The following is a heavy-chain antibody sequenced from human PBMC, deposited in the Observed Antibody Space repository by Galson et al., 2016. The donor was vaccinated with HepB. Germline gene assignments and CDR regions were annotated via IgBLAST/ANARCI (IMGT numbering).Heavy chain of an antibody. Sequence: QSGAEVKKPGESLKISCQGSGYKFTSYWIGWVRQVPGKGLEWMGTSYPGDSDTRYRPSFQGQVTISVDKSISTAYLQWSSLKASDSAMYYCARHELHSNSWYMDSWGQGTLVTVSS. D-gene: IGHD6-13*01. V-gene: IGHV5-51*01. J-gene: IGHJ4*02. CDR2: SYPGDSDT. CDR1: GYKFTSYW. CDR3: ARHELHSNSWYMDS.